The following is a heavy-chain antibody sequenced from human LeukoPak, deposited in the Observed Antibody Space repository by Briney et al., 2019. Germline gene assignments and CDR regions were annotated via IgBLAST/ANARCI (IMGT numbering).Heavy chain of an antibody. CDR2: IYYSGST. CDR3: ARYDDDYFDY. J-gene: IGHJ4*02. Sequence: SETLSLTCTVSGGSISSYYWSWIRQPPGEGLEWIGYIYYSGSTNYNPSLKSRVTISVDTSKNQFSLKLSSVTAADTAVYYCARYDDDYFDYWGQGTLVTVSS. CDR1: GGSISSYY. V-gene: IGHV4-59*01. D-gene: IGHD1-1*01.